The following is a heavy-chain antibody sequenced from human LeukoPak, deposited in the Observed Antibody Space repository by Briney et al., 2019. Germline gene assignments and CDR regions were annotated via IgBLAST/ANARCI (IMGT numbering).Heavy chain of an antibody. CDR1: GFTFINYG. D-gene: IGHD3-10*01. CDR2: IRSDGSNK. CDR3: AKDSAFYYIDV. Sequence: PGGSLRLSCAASGFTFINYGMHWVRQAPGKGLEWVAFIRSDGSNKYYADSVKGRSTISRDNSKNTLYLQMNSLKGDDTAVYYCAKDSAFYYIDVWGKGTTVIISS. V-gene: IGHV3-30*02. J-gene: IGHJ6*03.